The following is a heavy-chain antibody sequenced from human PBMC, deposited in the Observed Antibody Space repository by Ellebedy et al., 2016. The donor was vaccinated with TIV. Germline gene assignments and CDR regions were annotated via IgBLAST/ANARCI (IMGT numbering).Heavy chain of an antibody. Sequence: MPSETLSLTCTVSGGSISSYYWSWIRQPPGKGLEWIGYIYYSGSTNYNPSLKSRVTISVDTSKNQFSLKLSSVTAADTAVYYCASLQLVPSNFDYWGQGTLVTVSS. CDR2: IYYSGST. CDR3: ASLQLVPSNFDY. CDR1: GGSISSYY. D-gene: IGHD6-13*01. J-gene: IGHJ4*02. V-gene: IGHV4-59*08.